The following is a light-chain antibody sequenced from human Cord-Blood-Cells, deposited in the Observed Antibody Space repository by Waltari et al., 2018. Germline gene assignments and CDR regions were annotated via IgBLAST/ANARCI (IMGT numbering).Light chain of an antibody. CDR1: SSDFGSCNL. Sequence: QSALTPPASVSGSPGLSITLSCTGYSSDFGSCNLVSWYQQHPGKAPKLMIYEGSKRPSGVSNRFAGSKSGNTASLTISGLQAEDEADYYCCSYAGSSTLVFGGGTKLTVL. CDR3: CSYAGSSTLV. J-gene: IGLJ2*01. V-gene: IGLV2-23*01. CDR2: EGS.